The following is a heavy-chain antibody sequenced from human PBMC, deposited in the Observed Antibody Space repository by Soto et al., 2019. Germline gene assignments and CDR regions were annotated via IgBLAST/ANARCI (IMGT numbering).Heavy chain of an antibody. D-gene: IGHD1-7*01. V-gene: IGHV4-59*08. CDR1: GGSISSYY. Sequence: SETLSLTCTVSGGSISSYYWSWIRQPPGKGLEWIGYIYYSGSTNYNPSLKSRVTISVDTSKNQFSLKLSSVTAADTAVYYCARLSQLELRDYYYYYMDVWGKGTTVTVSS. J-gene: IGHJ6*03. CDR3: ARLSQLELRDYYYYYMDV. CDR2: IYYSGST.